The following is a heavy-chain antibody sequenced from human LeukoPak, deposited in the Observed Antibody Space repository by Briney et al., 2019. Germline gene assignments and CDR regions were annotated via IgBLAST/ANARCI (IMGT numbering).Heavy chain of an antibody. V-gene: IGHV4-59*01. CDR3: ASIQLASNYYYYGMDV. CDR2: IYYSGST. Sequence: SETLSLTCTVSGGSISSYYWSWIRQPPGKGLEWIGCIYYSGSTNYNPSLKSRVTISVDTSKNQFSLKLSSVTAADTAVYYCASIQLASNYYYYGMDVWGQGTTVTVSS. J-gene: IGHJ6*02. CDR1: GGSISSYY. D-gene: IGHD2-15*01.